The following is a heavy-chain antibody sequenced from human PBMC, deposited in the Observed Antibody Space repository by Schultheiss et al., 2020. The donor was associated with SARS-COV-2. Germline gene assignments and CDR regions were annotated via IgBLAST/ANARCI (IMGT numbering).Heavy chain of an antibody. V-gene: IGHV4-59*12. Sequence: SETLSLTCAVYGGSFSGYYWSWIRRPPGKGLEWIGYIYYSGSTNYNPSLKSRVTISLDTSKNQFSLKLRSVTAVDTAAYYCARAMVRGGNYFYYYGMDVWGQGTTVTVSS. CDR1: GGSFSGYY. D-gene: IGHD3-10*01. CDR2: IYYSGST. J-gene: IGHJ6*02. CDR3: ARAMVRGGNYFYYYGMDV.